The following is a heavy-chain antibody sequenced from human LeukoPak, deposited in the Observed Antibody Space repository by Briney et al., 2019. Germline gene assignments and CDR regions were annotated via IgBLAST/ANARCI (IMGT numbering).Heavy chain of an antibody. CDR3: ARGGTSYGFNFPFDY. V-gene: IGHV4-59*01. D-gene: IGHD5-18*01. J-gene: IGHJ4*02. CDR2: IYYSGST. CDR1: GGSISSYY. Sequence: SETLSLTCTVSGGSISSYYWSWIRQPPGKGLEWIGYIYYSGSTNYNPSLKSRVTISVDTSKNQFSLKLSSVTAADTAVYYCARGGTSYGFNFPFDYWGQGTLVTVSS.